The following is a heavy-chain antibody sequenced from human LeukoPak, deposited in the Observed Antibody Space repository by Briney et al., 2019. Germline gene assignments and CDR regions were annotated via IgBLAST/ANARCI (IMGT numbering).Heavy chain of an antibody. CDR2: INHSGGT. CDR3: ARVGYSYSINDWSRTGLGAYPTKYYYYIDV. CDR1: GLTFSNYS. J-gene: IGHJ6*03. Sequence: PSETLSLTCAVYGLTFSNYSWTWIRQPPGKGLEWVGEINHSGGTNYNPALMSRGIMSVETSTKHISFKLISVTAADTAVYYCARVGYSYSINDWSRTGLGAYPTKYYYYIDVWGKGTTVTVSS. D-gene: IGHD5-18*01. V-gene: IGHV4-34*01.